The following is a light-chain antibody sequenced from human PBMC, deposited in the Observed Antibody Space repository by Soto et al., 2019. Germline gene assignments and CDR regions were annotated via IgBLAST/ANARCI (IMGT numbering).Light chain of an antibody. Sequence: SVLTQPASVSGSPVQSITISCTGTSSDIGDSNYVSWYQQHPGKAPKLVIYDVSNRPSGVSNRFSGSKSANTASLTISGLQAEDEADYYCSSFRSSSTSYVFGTGTKVTVL. CDR2: DVS. V-gene: IGLV2-14*03. J-gene: IGLJ1*01. CDR3: SSFRSSSTSYV. CDR1: SSDIGDSNY.